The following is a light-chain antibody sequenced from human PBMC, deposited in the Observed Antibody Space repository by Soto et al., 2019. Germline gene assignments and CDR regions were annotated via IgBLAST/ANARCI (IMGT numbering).Light chain of an antibody. CDR2: GAS. CDR3: QQYNDWPANT. CDR1: QSIRSN. V-gene: IGKV3-15*01. J-gene: IGKJ2*01. Sequence: EIVMTQSPATLSVSPGETATLSCRASQSIRSNLAWYQQKPGQAPRLLIFGASVSATGIPARFSGSGSGTEFTLTISSLQSEDFAVYYCQQYNDWPANTFGQGTKLEI.